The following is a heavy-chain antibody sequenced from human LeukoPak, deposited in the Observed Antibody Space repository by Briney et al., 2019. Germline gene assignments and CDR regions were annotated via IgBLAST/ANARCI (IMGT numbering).Heavy chain of an antibody. D-gene: IGHD1-7*01. Sequence: GGSLRLSCAASGFTLSSYAMHWVRQAPGKGLEYVSAISSNGGSTYYADSVKGRFTIPRDNSKNTLYLQMNSLRAEDTAVYYCARAHNWNYGTFDYWGQGTLVTVSS. CDR2: ISSNGGST. CDR1: GFTLSSYA. CDR3: ARAHNWNYGTFDY. V-gene: IGHV3-64*04. J-gene: IGHJ4*02.